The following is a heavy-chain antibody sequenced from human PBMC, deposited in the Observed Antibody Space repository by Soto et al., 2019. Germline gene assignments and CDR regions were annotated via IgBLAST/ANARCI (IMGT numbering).Heavy chain of an antibody. Sequence: PGGSLRLSCAASGFTFSSYAMSWFRQAPGKGLEWVSTISNSGDSTYYADSVKGRFTISRDNTKSTVYLQMNSLRAEDAAVYYYAKPPSTTSGATDFDYWGQGTLVTVSS. CDR1: GFTFSSYA. CDR3: AKPPSTTSGATDFDY. CDR2: ISNSGDST. J-gene: IGHJ4*02. D-gene: IGHD1-1*01. V-gene: IGHV3-23*01.